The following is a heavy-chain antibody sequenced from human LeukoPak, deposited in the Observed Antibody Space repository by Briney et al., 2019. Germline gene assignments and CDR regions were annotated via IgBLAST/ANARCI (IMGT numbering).Heavy chain of an antibody. J-gene: IGHJ3*02. Sequence: GGSLRLSCAASGFTFSSYGMHWVRQAPGKGLEWVAFIRYDGSNKYYADSVKGRFTISRDNSKNTLYLQMNSLRAEDTVVYYCAKEMATTIRGDAFDIWGQGTMVTVSS. CDR3: AKEMATTIRGDAFDI. CDR1: GFTFSSYG. V-gene: IGHV3-30*02. CDR2: IRYDGSNK. D-gene: IGHD5-24*01.